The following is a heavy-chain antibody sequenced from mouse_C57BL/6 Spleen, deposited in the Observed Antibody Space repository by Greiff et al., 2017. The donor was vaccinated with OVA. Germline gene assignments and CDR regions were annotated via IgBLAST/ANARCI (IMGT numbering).Heavy chain of an antibody. V-gene: IGHV5-4*01. CDR2: ISDGGSYT. J-gene: IGHJ4*01. CDR3: ARDDDYDGYAMDY. D-gene: IGHD2-4*01. CDR1: GFTFSSYA. Sequence: EVQRVESGGGLVKPGGSLKLSCAASGFTFSSYAMSWVRQTPEKRLEWVATISDGGSYTYYPDNVKGRFTISRDNAKNNLYLQMSHLKSEDTAMYYCARDDDYDGYAMDYWGQGTSVTVSS.